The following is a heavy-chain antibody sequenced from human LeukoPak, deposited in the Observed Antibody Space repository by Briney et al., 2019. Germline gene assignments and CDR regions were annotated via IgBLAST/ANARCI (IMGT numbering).Heavy chain of an antibody. CDR1: GFTFSSYE. D-gene: IGHD6-13*01. V-gene: IGHV3-48*03. CDR3: ARAGGAAAGTWWFDP. CDR2: ISSSGSTI. Sequence: PGGSLRLSCAASGFTFSSYEMNWVRQAPGKGREWVSYISSSGSTIYYADSVKGRFTISRDNAKNSLYLQMNSLRAEDTAVYYCARAGGAAAGTWWFDPWGQGTLVTVSS. J-gene: IGHJ5*02.